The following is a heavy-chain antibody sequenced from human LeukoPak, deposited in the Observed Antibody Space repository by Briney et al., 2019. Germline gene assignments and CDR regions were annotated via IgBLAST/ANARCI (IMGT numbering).Heavy chain of an antibody. CDR1: GGSISSSNYY. Sequence: SETLSLTCTVSGGSISSSNYYWGWIRQPPGKGLEWIGSIYYSGSTYYNPSLTSRVTISVDMSKNQFSLRLSSVTAADMAVYYCARQILFHSERWLQFFDYWGQGTLVTVSS. D-gene: IGHD5-24*01. V-gene: IGHV4-39*01. CDR2: IYYSGST. CDR3: ARQILFHSERWLQFFDY. J-gene: IGHJ4*02.